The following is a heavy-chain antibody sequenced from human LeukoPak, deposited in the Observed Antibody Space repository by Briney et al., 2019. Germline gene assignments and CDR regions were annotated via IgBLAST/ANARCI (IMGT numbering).Heavy chain of an antibody. Sequence: SETLSLTRTVSGGSLTSYYWSWLRQPAGKGLQWIGRIYTTGSTNYNPSLTSRVTMSVDTSKFQFSLKLSSVTAGDTAVYYCARDLDSSGWCSFDYWGQGTLVTVSS. D-gene: IGHD6-19*01. CDR3: ARDLDSSGWCSFDY. CDR2: IYTTGST. CDR1: GGSLTSYY. V-gene: IGHV4-4*07. J-gene: IGHJ4*02.